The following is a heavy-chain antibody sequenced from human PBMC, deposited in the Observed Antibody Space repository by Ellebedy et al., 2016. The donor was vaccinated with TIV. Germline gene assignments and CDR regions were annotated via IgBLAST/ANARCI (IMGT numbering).Heavy chain of an antibody. D-gene: IGHD1-7*01. V-gene: IGHV1-46*01. J-gene: IGHJ6*02. CDR3: ARVRISGTKEDAMDV. CDR1: GYSFTTYY. CDR2: IDPSDGST. Sequence: AASVKVSCKASGYSFTTYYIHWVRQSPGHGLEWMGLIDPSDGSTTSPMKFRAIITMTRDTSTSTVYMELSSLRCEDTAAYYCARVRISGTKEDAMDVWGQGTTVTVSS.